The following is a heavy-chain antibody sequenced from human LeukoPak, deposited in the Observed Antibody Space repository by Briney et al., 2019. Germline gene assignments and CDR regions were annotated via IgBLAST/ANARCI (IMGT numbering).Heavy chain of an antibody. CDR1: GGTFSSYA. V-gene: IGHV1-69*05. J-gene: IGHJ4*02. D-gene: IGHD2-15*01. CDR3: ARLVAASAGFDY. CDR2: IIPIFGTA. Sequence: SVKVSCKASGGTFSSYAISWVRQAPGQGLEWMGRIIPIFGTANYAPKLQGRVSITTDECTSTAYMELSSLRSEDTAVYYCARLVAASAGFDYWGQGTLVTVSS.